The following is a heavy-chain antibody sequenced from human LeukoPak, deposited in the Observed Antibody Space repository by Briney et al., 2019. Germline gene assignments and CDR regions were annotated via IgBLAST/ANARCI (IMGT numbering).Heavy chain of an antibody. J-gene: IGHJ4*02. D-gene: IGHD2-2*01. CDR2: ISSNGIST. CDR3: VKDHYSTSWSYVDS. Sequence: GGSLRLSCSASGFTLNNYAMHWVRQAPGKGLQYVSAISSNGISTYYADSVKGRFTISRDHPKNTLYLQMSSLRPEDTAIYYSVKDHYSTSWSYVDSWGQGGLVTVSS. CDR1: GFTLNNYA. V-gene: IGHV3-64D*06.